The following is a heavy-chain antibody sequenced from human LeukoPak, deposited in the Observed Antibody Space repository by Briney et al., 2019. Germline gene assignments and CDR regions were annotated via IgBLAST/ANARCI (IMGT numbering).Heavy chain of an antibody. J-gene: IGHJ4*02. V-gene: IGHV3-7*01. Sequence: GSLRLSCAASGFTFSNYWMSWVRQAPGKGLEWVANINQDESVKYYVDSLKGRFTVSRDNAKNSLYLQMNSLRAEDTAMYYCARIGYSSSSTDYWGQGTLVTVSS. D-gene: IGHD6-13*01. CDR2: INQDESVK. CDR1: GFTFSNYW. CDR3: ARIGYSSSSTDY.